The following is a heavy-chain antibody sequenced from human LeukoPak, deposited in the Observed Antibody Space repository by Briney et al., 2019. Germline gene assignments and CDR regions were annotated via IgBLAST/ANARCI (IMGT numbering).Heavy chain of an antibody. V-gene: IGHV4-39*01. CDR3: AREDTATATGALDI. CDR1: GGSISSISYY. Sequence: TASETLSLTCTVSGGSISSISYYWGRIRQPPGKGLEWIGTLYYGGSTYYNPSLKGRVTISVDMSKNQFSLMLSSVTAVDTAVYYCAREDTATATGALDIWGQGTMVTVSS. J-gene: IGHJ3*02. D-gene: IGHD5-18*01. CDR2: LYYGGST.